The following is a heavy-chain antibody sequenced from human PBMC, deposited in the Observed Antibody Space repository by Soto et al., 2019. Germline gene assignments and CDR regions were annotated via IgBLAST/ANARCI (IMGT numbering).Heavy chain of an antibody. Sequence: SVKVSCKASGGTFSSCAISWVRQAPGQGLEWMGGIIPIFGTANYAQKFQGRVTITADKSTSTAYMELSSLRSEDTAVYYCARVNDYYYGMDVWGQGITVTVSS. J-gene: IGHJ6*02. V-gene: IGHV1-69*06. CDR2: IIPIFGTA. CDR1: GGTFSSCA. CDR3: ARVNDYYYGMDV.